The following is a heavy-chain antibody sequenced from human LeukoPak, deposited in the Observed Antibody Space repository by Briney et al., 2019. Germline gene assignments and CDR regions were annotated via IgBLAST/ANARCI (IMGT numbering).Heavy chain of an antibody. CDR3: ARAQIEVATIFDAFDI. V-gene: IGHV4-59*01. Sequence: SETLSLTCTVSGGSISSYYWSWIRQPPGKGLEWIGYIYYSGSTNYNPSLKSRVTISVDTSKNQFSLKLSSVTAADTAVYYCARAQIEVATIFDAFDIWGQGTMVTVSS. J-gene: IGHJ3*02. CDR1: GGSISSYY. CDR2: IYYSGST. D-gene: IGHD5-24*01.